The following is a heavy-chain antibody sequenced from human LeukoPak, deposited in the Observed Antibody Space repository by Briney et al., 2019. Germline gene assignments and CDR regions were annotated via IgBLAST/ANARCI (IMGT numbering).Heavy chain of an antibody. D-gene: IGHD2/OR15-2a*01. CDR1: GGSISGGTYY. V-gene: IGHV4-39*01. CDR2: IYYSGST. Sequence: PSETLSLTCTVSGGSISGGTYYWGWFRQPPGKGLEWIGTIYYSGSTYYNPSLKSRATISVDTSKNQFSLKLTSMIAADTAVYFCARPSTSFLYFDYWGQGTLVTVSS. J-gene: IGHJ4*02. CDR3: ARPSTSFLYFDY.